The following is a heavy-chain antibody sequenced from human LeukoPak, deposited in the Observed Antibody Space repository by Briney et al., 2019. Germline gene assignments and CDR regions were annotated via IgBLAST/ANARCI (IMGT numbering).Heavy chain of an antibody. J-gene: IGHJ5*02. Sequence: SETQSLTCTVSGGSISSSSYYWGWIRQPPGTGLEWIGSIYYSGSTYYNPSLKSRVTISVDTSKNQFSLKLSSVTAADTAVYYCARPDSSGWYGGWFDPWGQGTLVTVSS. CDR2: IYYSGST. CDR1: GGSISSSSYY. V-gene: IGHV4-39*01. CDR3: ARPDSSGWYGGWFDP. D-gene: IGHD6-19*01.